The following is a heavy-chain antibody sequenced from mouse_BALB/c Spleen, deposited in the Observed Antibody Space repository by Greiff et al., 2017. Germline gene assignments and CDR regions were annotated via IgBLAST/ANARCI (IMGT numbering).Heavy chain of an antibody. V-gene: IGHV3-2*02. CDR1: GYSITSDYA. J-gene: IGHJ4*01. Sequence: EVKLQESGPGLVKPSQSLSLTCTVTGYSITSDYAWNWIRQFPGNKLEWMGYISYSGSTSYNPSLKSRISITRDTSKNQFFLQLNSVTTEDTATYYCAREGYYYGSSYAMDYWGQGTSVTVSS. D-gene: IGHD1-1*01. CDR3: AREGYYYGSSYAMDY. CDR2: ISYSGST.